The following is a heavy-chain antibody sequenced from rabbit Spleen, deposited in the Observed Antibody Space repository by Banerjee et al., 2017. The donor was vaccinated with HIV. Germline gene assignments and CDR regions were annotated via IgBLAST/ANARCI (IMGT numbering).Heavy chain of an antibody. D-gene: IGHD4-2*01. CDR3: ARDAAGREDFNL. J-gene: IGHJ4*01. CDR2: IDVGRRGSS. CDR1: GVSFNDKDV. V-gene: IGHV1S40*01. Sequence: QSLEESGGGLVKPEGSLTLTCKASGVSFNDKDVMCWVRQAPGKGLEWIACIDVGRRGSSYYATWAKGRFTISKTSSSTVTLQMTSLTAADTATYFCARDAAGREDFNLWGPGTLVTVS.